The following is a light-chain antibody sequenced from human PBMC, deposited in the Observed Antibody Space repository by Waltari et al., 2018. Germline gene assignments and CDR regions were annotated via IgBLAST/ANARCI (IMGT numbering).Light chain of an antibody. CDR1: QCVSSN. V-gene: IGKV3-15*01. CDR3: QQYNNWWT. CDR2: GAS. Sequence: EVVMTQSPATLSVSPGERATLSCRASQCVSSNLAWYQQKPGQAPRLLIYGASTRATNIPARFSGSGSGTEFTLTISSLQSEDFAVYYCQQYNNWWTFGQGTKVEIK. J-gene: IGKJ1*01.